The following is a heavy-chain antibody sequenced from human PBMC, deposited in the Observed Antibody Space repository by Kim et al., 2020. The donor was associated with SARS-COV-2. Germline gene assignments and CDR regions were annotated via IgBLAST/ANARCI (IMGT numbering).Heavy chain of an antibody. CDR1: GGSISSGSYY. D-gene: IGHD6-19*01. CDR3: ARDGGYSSGWGSDY. Sequence: SETLSLTCTVSGGSISSGSYYWSWIRQPAGKGLEWIGRIYTSGSTNYNPSLKSRVTISVDTSKNQFSLKLSSVTAADTAVYYCARDGGYSSGWGSDYWGQGTLVTVSS. J-gene: IGHJ4*02. CDR2: IYTSGST. V-gene: IGHV4-61*02.